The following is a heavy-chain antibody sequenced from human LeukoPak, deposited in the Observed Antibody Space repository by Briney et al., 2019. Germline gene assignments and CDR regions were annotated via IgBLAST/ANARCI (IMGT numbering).Heavy chain of an antibody. CDR2: IYHSGST. Sequence: SETLSLTCTVSGYSISMGYYWGWIRQPPGKGLEWIGRIYHSGSTYYNPSLKSRVTISVDTSKNQFSLKLSSVTAADTAVYYCAREVSEQLVYYYYMDVWGKGTTVTVSS. V-gene: IGHV4-38-2*02. J-gene: IGHJ6*03. CDR3: AREVSEQLVYYYYMDV. D-gene: IGHD6-13*01. CDR1: GYSISMGYY.